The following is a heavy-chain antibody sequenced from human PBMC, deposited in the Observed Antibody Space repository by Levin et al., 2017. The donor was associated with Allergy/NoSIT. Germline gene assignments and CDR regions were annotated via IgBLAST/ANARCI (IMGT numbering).Heavy chain of an antibody. CDR3: ARDLKTHRHPWGYYYYGMDV. Sequence: PGGSLRLSCAASGFTFSSYSMNWVRQAPGKGLEWVSYISSSSSTIYYADSVKGRFAISRDNAKNSLYLQMNSLRAEDTAVYYCARDLKTHRHPWGYYYYGMDVWGQGTTVTVSS. D-gene: IGHD3-16*01. J-gene: IGHJ6*02. V-gene: IGHV3-48*01. CDR2: ISSSSSTI. CDR1: GFTFSSYS.